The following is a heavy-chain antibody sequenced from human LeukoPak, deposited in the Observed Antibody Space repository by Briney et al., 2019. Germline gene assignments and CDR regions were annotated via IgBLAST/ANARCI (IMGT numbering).Heavy chain of an antibody. CDR3: ARVSPYFGY. CDR2: ISAYNGNT. V-gene: IGHV1-18*01. Sequence: GASVNVSCKASGHTFSSYDITWVRQAPGQGLEWMGWISAYNGNTNYAQNLQGRVTMTTDTSTSTAYMELRSLRSDDTAVYYCARVSPYFGYWGQGTLVTVSS. J-gene: IGHJ4*02. CDR1: GHTFSSYD.